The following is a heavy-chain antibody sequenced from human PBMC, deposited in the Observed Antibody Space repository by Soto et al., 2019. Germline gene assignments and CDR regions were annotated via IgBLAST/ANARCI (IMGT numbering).Heavy chain of an antibody. CDR2: ISAYNGNT. Sequence: QVQLVQSGAEVKKPGASVKVSCKASGYTFTSYGISWVRQAPGQGLEGMGWISAYNGNTNYAQKLQGRVTMTTDTSTSTAYMELRSLRYDDTAVYYCARGLRITMVRGVISPFDYWGQGTLVTVSS. CDR1: GYTFTSYG. J-gene: IGHJ4*02. CDR3: ARGLRITMVRGVISPFDY. V-gene: IGHV1-18*01. D-gene: IGHD3-10*01.